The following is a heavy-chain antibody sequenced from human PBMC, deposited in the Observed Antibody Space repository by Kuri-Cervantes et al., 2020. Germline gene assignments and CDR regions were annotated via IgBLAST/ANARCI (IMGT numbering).Heavy chain of an antibody. J-gene: IGHJ6*02. Sequence: GGSLRLSCVASGFTFSTYDMNWVRQAPGMGLEWVSVVTSRGTTVSYADSVKGRFTISRDNAKNSLYLQMNSLRDEDTAVYYCARDIFGTYYYGMDVWGQGTTVTVSS. CDR3: ARDIFGTYYYGMDV. V-gene: IGHV3-48*03. CDR2: VTSRGTTV. CDR1: GFTFSTYD. D-gene: IGHD3-3*01.